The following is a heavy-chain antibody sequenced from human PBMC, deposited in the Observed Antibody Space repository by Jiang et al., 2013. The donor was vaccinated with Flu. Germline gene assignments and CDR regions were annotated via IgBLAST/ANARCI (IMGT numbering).Heavy chain of an antibody. CDR3: ARDPYYDSLYYYGMDV. J-gene: IGHJ6*02. V-gene: IGHV1-3*01. CDR1: GYTFTSYA. CDR2: SNAGDGNT. Sequence: GAEVKKPGASVKVSCKASGYTFTSYAMHWVRQAPGQRLEWMGWSNAGDGNTKYSQKFQGRVTITRDTSASTAYMELSSLRSEDTAVYYCARDPYYDSLYYYGMDVWGQGTTVTVSS. D-gene: IGHD3-3*01.